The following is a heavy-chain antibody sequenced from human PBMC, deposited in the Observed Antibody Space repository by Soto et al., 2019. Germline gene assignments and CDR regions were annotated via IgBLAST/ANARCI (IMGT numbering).Heavy chain of an antibody. Sequence: SVKVSWKASGGTFSSYAISLMRQAPGQGLEWMGGIIPIFGTANYAQKFQGRVTITADESTSTAYMELSSLRSEDTAVYYCASLTYYYGSGSYDQPDYYYYYGMDVWGQGTTVTVSS. CDR2: IIPIFGTA. CDR3: ASLTYYYGSGSYDQPDYYYYYGMDV. J-gene: IGHJ6*02. D-gene: IGHD3-10*01. CDR1: GGTFSSYA. V-gene: IGHV1-69*13.